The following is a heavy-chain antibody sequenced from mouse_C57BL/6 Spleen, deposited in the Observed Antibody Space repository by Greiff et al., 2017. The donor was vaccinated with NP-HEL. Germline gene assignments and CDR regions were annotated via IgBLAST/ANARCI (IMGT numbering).Heavy chain of an antibody. D-gene: IGHD2-3*01. CDR3: ARDGSAGIYYAMDY. Sequence: QVQLKESGPELVKPGASVKLSCKASGYTFTSYDINWVKQRPGQGLEWIGWIYPRDGSTKYNEKFKGKATLTVDTSSSTAYMELHSLTSEDSAVYFCARDGSAGIYYAMDYWGQGTSVTVSS. CDR2: IYPRDGST. J-gene: IGHJ4*01. CDR1: GYTFTSYD. V-gene: IGHV1-85*01.